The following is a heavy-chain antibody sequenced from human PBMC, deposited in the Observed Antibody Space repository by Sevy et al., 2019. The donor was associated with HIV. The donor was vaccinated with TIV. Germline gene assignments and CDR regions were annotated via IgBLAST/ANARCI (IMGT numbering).Heavy chain of an antibody. J-gene: IGHJ5*02. CDR1: GFIVSSNY. CDR2: IYSGGST. CDR3: ARVRSCSGGSCYSGGWFDP. D-gene: IGHD2-15*01. Sequence: GGSLRLSCAASGFIVSSNYMSWVRQAPGKGLEWVSVIYSGGSTYYADSVKGRFTISRDNSKNTLYLQMNSLRAEDTAGYYCARVRSCSGGSCYSGGWFDPWGQGTLVTVSS. V-gene: IGHV3-53*01.